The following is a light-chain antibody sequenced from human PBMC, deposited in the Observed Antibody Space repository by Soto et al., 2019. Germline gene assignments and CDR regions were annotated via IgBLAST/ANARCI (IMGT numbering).Light chain of an antibody. J-gene: IGLJ1*01. CDR2: EVT. Sequence: QSARAQPASVSGSPGQSITISCTGTSSDIGGHHFVSWYQQQSGKAPKLVIYEVTDRPSGVSDRFSGCKSGSTASLTLSGFQPEDEADYYCSSYTSSSLYVFGTGTKVTV. CDR3: SSYTSSSLYV. CDR1: SSDIGGHHF. V-gene: IGLV2-14*01.